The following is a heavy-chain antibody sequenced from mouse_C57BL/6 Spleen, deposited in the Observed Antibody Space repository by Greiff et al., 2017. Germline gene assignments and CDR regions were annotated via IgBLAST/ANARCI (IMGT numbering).Heavy chain of an antibody. CDR3: ARSKYRTFYFDY. Sequence: VQLQQSGAELVRPGTSVKVSCKASGYAFTNYLIEWVKQRPGQGLEWIGVINPGSGGTNYNEKFKGKATVTADKSSSTAYMQLSSLTSEDSAVYFCARSKYRTFYFDYWGQGTTLTVSS. CDR2: INPGSGGT. CDR1: GYAFTNYL. D-gene: IGHD5-1*01. J-gene: IGHJ2*01. V-gene: IGHV1-54*01.